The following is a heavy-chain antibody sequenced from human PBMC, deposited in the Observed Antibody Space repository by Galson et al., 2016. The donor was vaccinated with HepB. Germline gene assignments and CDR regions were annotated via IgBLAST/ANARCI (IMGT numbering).Heavy chain of an antibody. D-gene: IGHD3-16*02. CDR1: GFAFSDYS. CDR3: ARVLDDLIWGSYLWAYS. CDR2: IGSTGSTK. V-gene: IGHV3-48*01. J-gene: IGHJ4*02. Sequence: SLRLSCAVSGFAFSDYSMHWVRQAPGKGLEWISYIGSTGSTKYYADSVKGRFSISRDSAKNSLYLQMDSLRAEDTAVYYCARVLDDLIWGSYLWAYSWGQGTLVTVSS.